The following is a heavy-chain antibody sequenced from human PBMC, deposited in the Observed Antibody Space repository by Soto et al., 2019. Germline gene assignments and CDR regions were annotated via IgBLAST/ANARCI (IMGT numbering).Heavy chain of an antibody. J-gene: IGHJ6*02. V-gene: IGHV4-39*01. D-gene: IGHD2-15*01. CDR3: ARLLLGPLCGMDV. CDR2: IYYSGST. CDR1: GGSISSSSYY. Sequence: SETLSLTCTVSGGSISSSSYYWGWIRQPPGKGLEWIGSIYYSGSTYYNPSLKSRVTISVDTSKNQFSLKLSSVTAADTAVYYCARLLLGPLCGMDVWGQGTMVTVSS.